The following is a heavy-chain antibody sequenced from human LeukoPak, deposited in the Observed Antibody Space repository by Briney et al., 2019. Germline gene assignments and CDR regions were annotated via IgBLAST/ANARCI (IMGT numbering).Heavy chain of an antibody. D-gene: IGHD5-12*01. Sequence: PGGSLRLSCAASGFTFSSYSMNWVRQAPGKGLEWVSYISSSSSYIYYADSVKGRFTISRDNAKNSLYLQMNRLRDEDTAVYYCVGVATYGMDVWGQGTTVTVSS. CDR3: VGVATYGMDV. CDR2: ISSSSSYI. CDR1: GFTFSSYS. V-gene: IGHV3-21*01. J-gene: IGHJ6*02.